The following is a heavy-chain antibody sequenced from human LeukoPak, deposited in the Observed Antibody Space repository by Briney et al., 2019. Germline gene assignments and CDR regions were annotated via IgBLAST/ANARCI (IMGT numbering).Heavy chain of an antibody. J-gene: IGHJ5*02. CDR2: IYYSGST. Sequence: PSETLSLTCTVSGGSISSSSYYWGWIRQPPGKGLEWIGSIYYSGSTYYNPSLKSRVTISVDTSKNQFSLKLSSVTAADTAVYYCARVERQLAAGGRPHFDPWGQGTLVTVSS. CDR1: GGSISSSSYY. D-gene: IGHD6-13*01. CDR3: ARVERQLAAGGRPHFDP. V-gene: IGHV4-39*07.